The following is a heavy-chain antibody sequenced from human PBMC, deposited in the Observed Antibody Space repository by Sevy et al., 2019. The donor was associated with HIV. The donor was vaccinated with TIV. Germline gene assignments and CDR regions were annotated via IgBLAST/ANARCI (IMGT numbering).Heavy chain of an antibody. CDR2: ISSSGSTI. V-gene: IGHV3-11*01. Sequence: GGSLRLSCAASGFTFSDYYMSWIRQAPGKGLEWVSHISSSGSTIYYADSVKGRFTISRDNAKNSLYLQMNSLRAEDTAVYYCASSTVTTRGDYWGQGTLVTVSS. D-gene: IGHD4-17*01. J-gene: IGHJ4*02. CDR3: ASSTVTTRGDY. CDR1: GFTFSDYY.